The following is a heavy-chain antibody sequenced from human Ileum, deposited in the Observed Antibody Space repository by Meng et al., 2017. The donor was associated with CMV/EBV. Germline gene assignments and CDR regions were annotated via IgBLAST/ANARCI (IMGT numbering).Heavy chain of an antibody. CDR2: INPSGGST. V-gene: IGHV1-46*01. J-gene: IGHJ4*02. CDR3: ARMSGPAGTFDY. D-gene: IGHD1-7*01. Sequence: KASGYNFITYYMHWVRQAPGQGLEWMGIINPSGGSTSYAQKFQGRVTMTRDTSTSTVYMELSSLRSEDTAVYFCARMSGPAGTFDYWGQGTLVTVSS. CDR1: GYNFITYY.